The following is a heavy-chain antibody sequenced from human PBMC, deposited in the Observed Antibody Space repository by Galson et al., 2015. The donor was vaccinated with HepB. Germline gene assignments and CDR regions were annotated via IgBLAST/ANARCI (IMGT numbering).Heavy chain of an antibody. V-gene: IGHV3-7*01. J-gene: IGHJ4*02. D-gene: IGHD3-22*01. CDR1: GFTFSSYW. CDR2: IKSDGREK. Sequence: SLRLSCADSGFTFSSYWMTWVRQAPGKGLEWVANIKSDGREKYYVESVKGRFTISRDNAENSLFLQMDSLRIEDTGVYFCARLKRHCSGSSCYSGVGDNWGQGTLVTVSS. CDR3: ARLKRHCSGSSCYSGVGDN.